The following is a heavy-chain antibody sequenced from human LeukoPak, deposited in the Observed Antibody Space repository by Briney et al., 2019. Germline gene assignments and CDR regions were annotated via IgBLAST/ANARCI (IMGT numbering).Heavy chain of an antibody. Sequence: PGGSLRLSCAASGFTFSNYAMSWVRQVPGEGLEWVSAISGRAGSPYYADSVKGRFTISRDNSKNTLYLQMNSLRSEDTAGNYCSKGGRWEYYDSSQWGEGTMVTVSP. CDR2: ISGRAGSP. V-gene: IGHV3-23*01. J-gene: IGHJ3*01. CDR3: SKGGRWEYYDSSQ. D-gene: IGHD3-22*01. CDR1: GFTFSNYA.